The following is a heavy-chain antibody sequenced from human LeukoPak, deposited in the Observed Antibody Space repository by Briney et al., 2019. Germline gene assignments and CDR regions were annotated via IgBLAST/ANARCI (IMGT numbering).Heavy chain of an antibody. CDR1: GGSISNYY. D-gene: IGHD3-22*01. V-gene: IGHV4-59*12. J-gene: IGHJ4*02. Sequence: SETLSLTCTVSGGSISNYYWSWIRQPPGKGLEWIGYIYYSGSTNYNPSLKSRVTISVDTSKNQFSLKLSSVTAADTAVYYCARTYLNYYDSSGYYHFDYWGQGTLVTVSS. CDR3: ARTYLNYYDSSGYYHFDY. CDR2: IYYSGST.